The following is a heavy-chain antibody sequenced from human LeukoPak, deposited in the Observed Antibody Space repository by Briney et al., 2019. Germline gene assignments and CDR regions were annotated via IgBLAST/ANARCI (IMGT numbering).Heavy chain of an antibody. CDR2: IYYSGST. CDR3: ARDPGCSSTSCPLYNWFDP. Sequence: SETLSLTCAVSGYSIRSSNWWGWIRPPPGKGLEWIGYIYYSGSTNYNPSLKSRVTISVDTSKNQFSLKLSSVTAADTAVYYCARDPGCSSTSCPLYNWFDPWGQGTLVTVSS. J-gene: IGHJ5*02. V-gene: IGHV4-28*03. CDR1: GYSIRSSNW. D-gene: IGHD2-2*01.